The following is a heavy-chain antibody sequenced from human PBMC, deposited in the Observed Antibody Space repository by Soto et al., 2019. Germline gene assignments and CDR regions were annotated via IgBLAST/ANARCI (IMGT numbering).Heavy chain of an antibody. D-gene: IGHD3-10*01. V-gene: IGHV4-30-2*01. Sequence: QLQLQESGSGLVRPSQTLSLTCTVSGASIGSGSYSWNWIRQPPGKGLEWIGYLHHSGDTYFNPSLRRRVSRSVDRSNNQFSLKLISVTAAATAVYYCARFPLWFGELDYWGQGALVTVSS. J-gene: IGHJ4*02. CDR2: LHHSGDT. CDR1: GASIGSGSYS. CDR3: ARFPLWFGELDY.